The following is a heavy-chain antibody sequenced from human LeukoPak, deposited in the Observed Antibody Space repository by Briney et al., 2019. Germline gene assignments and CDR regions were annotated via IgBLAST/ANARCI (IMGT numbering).Heavy chain of an antibody. V-gene: IGHV1-18*01. CDR2: ISPYNGNT. CDR1: GYTFINSG. J-gene: IGHJ3*02. Sequence: ASVKVSCKASGYTFINSGISWVRQAPGQGLEWMGWISPYNGNTDYALKFQNRVTMTTDTSTSTAYMELRSLRSDDTALYYRARQLWSDGENAFDIWGQGTMVTVSA. CDR3: ARQLWSDGENAFDI. D-gene: IGHD5-18*01.